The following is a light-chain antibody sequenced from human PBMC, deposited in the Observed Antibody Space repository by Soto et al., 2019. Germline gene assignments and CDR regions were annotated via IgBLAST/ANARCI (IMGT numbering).Light chain of an antibody. V-gene: IGKV1-39*01. Sequence: DIQMTQSPSSLSASVGDRVTITCRASQSISSYLNWYQQKPGKAPKLLIYAASSLQSGVPSRFSGSGSGTDFTLTIRSLQPEDFATYYCQQSYSIFMYTFGQGTKVDI. CDR2: AAS. J-gene: IGKJ2*01. CDR1: QSISSY. CDR3: QQSYSIFMYT.